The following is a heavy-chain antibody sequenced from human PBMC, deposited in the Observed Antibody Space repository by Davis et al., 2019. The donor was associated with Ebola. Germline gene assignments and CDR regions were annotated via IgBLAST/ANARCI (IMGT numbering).Heavy chain of an antibody. V-gene: IGHV4-34*01. J-gene: IGHJ6*02. CDR1: GGSFSGYY. D-gene: IGHD3-10*01. CDR3: ARGPSVRGMDV. CDR2: INHSGCN. Sequence: SETLSLTCAVYGGSFSGYYWSXXXXXXXXXXXXXXEINHSGCNNYNPSLKSRVTISVDTSKNQFSLKLSSVTAADTAVYYCARGPSVRGMDVWGQGTTVTVSS.